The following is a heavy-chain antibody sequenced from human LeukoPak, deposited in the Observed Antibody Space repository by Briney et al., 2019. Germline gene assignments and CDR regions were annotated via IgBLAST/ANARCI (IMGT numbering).Heavy chain of an antibody. V-gene: IGHV3-66*01. CDR3: ARGKGSSMYYYYGMDV. J-gene: IGHJ6*02. CDR1: GFTVSSNY. CDR2: IYSGGST. Sequence: PGGSLRLSCAASGFTVSSNYMSWVRQAPGKGLEWGSVIYSGGSTYYADSVKGRFTISRDNSKNTLYLQMNSLRAEDTAVYYCARGKGSSMYYYYGMDVWGQGTTVTVSS. D-gene: IGHD6-13*01.